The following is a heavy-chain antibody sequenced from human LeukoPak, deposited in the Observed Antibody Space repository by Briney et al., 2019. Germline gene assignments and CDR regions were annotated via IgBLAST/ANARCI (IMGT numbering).Heavy chain of an antibody. V-gene: IGHV3-74*01. CDR2: INSDGSST. CDR1: GFTFSSYW. CDR3: ARDGDGDYVDY. Sequence: PGGSLRLSCAASGFTFSSYWMHWVRQAPGKGLVWVSRINSDGSSTSYADSVKGQFTISRDNAKNTLYLQMNSLRAEDTAVYYCARDGDGDYVDYWGQGTLVTVSS. D-gene: IGHD2-21*02. J-gene: IGHJ4*02.